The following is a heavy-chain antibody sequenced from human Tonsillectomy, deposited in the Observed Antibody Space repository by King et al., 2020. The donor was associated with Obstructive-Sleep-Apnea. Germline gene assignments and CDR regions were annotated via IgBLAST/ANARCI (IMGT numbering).Heavy chain of an antibody. J-gene: IGHJ2*01. CDR2: IVYIGST. CDR3: ARGMATTNPWYFDL. V-gene: IGHV4-59*01. D-gene: IGHD5-24*01. Sequence: VQLQESGPGLVKPSETLSLTCTVSGGSISSNYWSWIRQPPGKGLEWMGYIVYIGSTNSNPSLKSRVTISVDTSQNQFSLKLSSVTAAATAVYYCARGMATTNPWYFDLWAVAPWSLSPQ. CDR1: GGSISSNY.